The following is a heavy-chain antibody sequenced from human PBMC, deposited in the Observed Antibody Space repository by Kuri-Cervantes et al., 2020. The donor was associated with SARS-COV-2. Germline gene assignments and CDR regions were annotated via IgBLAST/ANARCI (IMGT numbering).Heavy chain of an antibody. CDR2: IWYDGSSK. CDR1: GFTFSSYG. V-gene: IGHV3-33*01. CDR3: ARENPYCSGGSCYSGAFDI. J-gene: IGHJ3*02. Sequence: GESLKISCAASGFTFSSYGMHWVRQAPGKGLEWVAVIWYDGSSKYYADSVKGRFTISRDNSKNTLYLQMNSLRAEDTAVYYCARENPYCSGGSCYSGAFDIWGQGTTVTVSS. D-gene: IGHD2-15*01.